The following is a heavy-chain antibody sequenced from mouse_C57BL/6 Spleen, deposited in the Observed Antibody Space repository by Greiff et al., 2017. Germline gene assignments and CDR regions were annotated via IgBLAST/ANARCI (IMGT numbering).Heavy chain of an antibody. CDR2: ISSGGSYT. Sequence: EVHLVESGGDLVKPGGSLKLSCAASGFTFSSYGMSWVRQTPDKRLEWVATISSGGSYTYYPDSVKGRFTISRDNAKNTLYLQMSSLKSEDTAMYYCARPYDYDRGNDFDYWGQGTTLTVSS. D-gene: IGHD2-4*01. V-gene: IGHV5-6*01. J-gene: IGHJ2*01. CDR1: GFTFSSYG. CDR3: ARPYDYDRGNDFDY.